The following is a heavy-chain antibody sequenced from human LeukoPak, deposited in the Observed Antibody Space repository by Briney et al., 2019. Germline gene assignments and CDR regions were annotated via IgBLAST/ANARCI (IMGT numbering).Heavy chain of an antibody. Sequence: ASVKVSCKASGGTFSSYAISWVRQAPGQGLEWMGRIIPIFGTANYAQKFQGRVTITTDESMSTAYMELSSLRSEDTAVYYCASSGQWLAWRDYWGQGTLVTVSS. D-gene: IGHD6-19*01. CDR2: IIPIFGTA. V-gene: IGHV1-69*05. J-gene: IGHJ4*02. CDR3: ASSGQWLAWRDY. CDR1: GGTFSSYA.